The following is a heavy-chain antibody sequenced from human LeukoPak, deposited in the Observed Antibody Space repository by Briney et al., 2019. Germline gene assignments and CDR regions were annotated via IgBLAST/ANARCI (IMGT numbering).Heavy chain of an antibody. D-gene: IGHD3-10*01. Sequence: ASVKVSCKASGGTFSSYSISWVRQAPGQGLEWMGGIIPIFGTANYAQKFQGRVTITADESTSTAYMELSSLRSGDTAVYYCARTWFGELSYYYYYMDVWGKGTTVTVYS. V-gene: IGHV1-69*13. J-gene: IGHJ6*03. CDR3: ARTWFGELSYYYYYMDV. CDR2: IIPIFGTA. CDR1: GGTFSSYS.